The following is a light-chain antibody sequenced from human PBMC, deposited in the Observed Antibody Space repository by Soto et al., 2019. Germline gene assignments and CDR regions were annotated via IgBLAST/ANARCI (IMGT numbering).Light chain of an antibody. CDR2: GSS. J-gene: IGKJ1*01. CDR1: QNIDSSS. V-gene: IGKV3-20*01. Sequence: EIVLTQSPGTLSLSPGERATLSCRASQNIDSSSLAWYQQTPGQAPRLLIYGSSSRATGISDRFSGSGSGTDFTLTISRLEPEDFAVYYCQLYGASPEWMFGQGTKVEIK. CDR3: QLYGASPEWM.